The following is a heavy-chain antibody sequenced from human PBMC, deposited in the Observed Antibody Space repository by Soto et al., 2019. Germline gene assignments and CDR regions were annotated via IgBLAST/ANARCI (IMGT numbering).Heavy chain of an antibody. CDR1: GYTFTDYY. Sequence: ASVKVSCKASGYTFTDYYMHWVRQAPGQGLEWMGWINPNSGGTNYAQKFQGRVTMTRDTSISTAYMELSRLRSDGTAVYYCAKTYYYDCSRGPFDYWGQGTLVTVSS. CDR3: AKTYYYDCSRGPFDY. V-gene: IGHV1-2*02. D-gene: IGHD3-22*01. J-gene: IGHJ4*02. CDR2: INPNSGGT.